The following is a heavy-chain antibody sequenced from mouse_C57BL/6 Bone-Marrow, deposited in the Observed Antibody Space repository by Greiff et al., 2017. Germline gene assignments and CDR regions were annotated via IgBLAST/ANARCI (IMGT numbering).Heavy chain of an antibody. J-gene: IGHJ4*01. CDR1: GYTFTSYW. CDR3: ARSIYYYGSSLYYYAMDY. D-gene: IGHD1-1*01. Sequence: QVQLQQPGAELVKPGASVKLSCKASGYTFTSYWMHWVKQRPGQGLEWIGMIHPNSGSTNYNEKFKSKATLTVDKSSSTAYMQLSSLTSEDSAVYYCARSIYYYGSSLYYYAMDYWGQGTSVTVSS. V-gene: IGHV1-64*01. CDR2: IHPNSGST.